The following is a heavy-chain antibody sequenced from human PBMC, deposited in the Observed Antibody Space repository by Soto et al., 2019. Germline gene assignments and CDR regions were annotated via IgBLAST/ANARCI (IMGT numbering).Heavy chain of an antibody. V-gene: IGHV1-46*01. CDR3: ARGHGNNNNVQDNFYYGLDV. CDR2: INPDSGST. J-gene: IGHJ6*02. D-gene: IGHD1-20*01. Sequence: LLQSGAEVKKPGASVNVSCKASGYTFTAHYIQWVRQAPGQGLEWMGTINPDSGSTSYAQKFQGRVTMTTATPTRIVYMEVRSLRSDDTAKYYCARGHGNNNNVQDNFYYGLDVWGLGTTVTVSS. CDR1: GYTFTAHY.